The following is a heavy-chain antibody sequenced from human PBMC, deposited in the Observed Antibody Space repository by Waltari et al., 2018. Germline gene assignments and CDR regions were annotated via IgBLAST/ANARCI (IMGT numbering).Heavy chain of an antibody. Sequence: QVQLVQSGGGLVKPGGSLRLSCAASGFIFSDYYMRWIRQAPGKGLEWLAYISSSGSDAYYAVSVKGRFSISRDNTKNSLYLQMNSLGVEDTAVYYCARLITHVRGAGWYFDLWGRGALATVSS. CDR2: ISSSGSDA. D-gene: IGHD3-10*01. J-gene: IGHJ2*01. CDR3: ARLITHVRGAGWYFDL. CDR1: GFIFSDYY. V-gene: IGHV3-11*04.